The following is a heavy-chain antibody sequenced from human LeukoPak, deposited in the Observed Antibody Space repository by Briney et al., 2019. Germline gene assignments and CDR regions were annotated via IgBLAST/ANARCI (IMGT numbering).Heavy chain of an antibody. V-gene: IGHV3-15*01. CDR3: ATFPSP. J-gene: IGHJ5*02. Sequence: GGSLRLSCEASGFTFTNAWMTWVPQAPGKGLEWVGRIKSKTDGGTTEYAATVKGRFTISRDDSKNTLFLKMDSLKAEDTAVYYCATFPSPWGQGTLVTVSS. CDR1: GFTFTNAW. CDR2: IKSKTDGGTT.